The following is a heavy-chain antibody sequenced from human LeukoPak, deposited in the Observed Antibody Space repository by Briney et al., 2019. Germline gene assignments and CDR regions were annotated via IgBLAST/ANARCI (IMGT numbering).Heavy chain of an antibody. CDR3: ARDGYRAAAYYGMDV. D-gene: IGHD6-13*01. CDR2: ISSSSSYI. CDR1: GFTFSSYS. V-gene: IGHV3-21*01. Sequence: PGGSLRLSCAASGFTFSSYSMNWVRQAPGKGLEWVSSISSSSSYIYYADSVKGRFTISRDNAKNSLYLQMNRLRAEDTAVYYCARDGYRAAAYYGMDVWGQGTTVTVSS. J-gene: IGHJ6*02.